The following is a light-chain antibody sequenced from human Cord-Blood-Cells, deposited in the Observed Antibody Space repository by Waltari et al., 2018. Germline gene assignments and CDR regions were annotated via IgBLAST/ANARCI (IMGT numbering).Light chain of an antibody. V-gene: IGLV3-21*04. CDR3: QVWDSSSDHVV. Sequence: SYVLTQPPSVSVAPGKTARITCGGNNIGSKSVHWYQQKPGQAPVLVIYYDSDRPSGIPVRFSASNSGNTAPLTISRVEAGDEADYYCQVWDSSSDHVVFGGGTKLTVL. CDR2: YDS. CDR1: NIGSKS. J-gene: IGLJ2*01.